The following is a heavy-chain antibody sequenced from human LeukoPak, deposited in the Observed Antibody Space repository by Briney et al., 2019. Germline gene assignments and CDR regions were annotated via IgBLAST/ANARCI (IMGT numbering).Heavy chain of an antibody. CDR2: ISYDGSNK. CDR1: GFTFSSYG. V-gene: IGHV3-30*18. J-gene: IGHJ4*02. Sequence: GGSLRLSCAASGFTFSSYGMHWVRQAPGKGLEWVAAISYDGSNKYYADSVKGRFTISRDNSKNTLYLQMNRLRAENTAVYSWEKDGLRFLEWLSDYFDYWGQGTLVTVSS. D-gene: IGHD3-3*01. CDR3: EKDGLRFLEWLSDYFDY.